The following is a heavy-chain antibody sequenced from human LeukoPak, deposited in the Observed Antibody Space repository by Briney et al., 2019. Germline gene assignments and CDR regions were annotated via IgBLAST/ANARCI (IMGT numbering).Heavy chain of an antibody. D-gene: IGHD4-17*01. V-gene: IGHV4-34*01. CDR3: ARFYPYGDYAV. J-gene: IGHJ4*02. CDR2: INHSGST. CDR1: GGSFSGYY. Sequence: SETLSLTCAVYGGSFSGYYWSWIRQPPGKGLEWIGEINHSGSTNYNPSLKSRVTISVDTSKNQFSLKLSSVTAADTAVYYCARFYPYGDYAVWGQGTLVTDSS.